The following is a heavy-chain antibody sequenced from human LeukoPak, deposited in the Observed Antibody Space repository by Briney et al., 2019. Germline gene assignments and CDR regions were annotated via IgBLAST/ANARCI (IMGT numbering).Heavy chain of an antibody. J-gene: IGHJ6*02. CDR1: GGSISSYY. CDR3: ARVVAAAGIDSNDYYYGMDV. V-gene: IGHV4-59*01. D-gene: IGHD6-13*01. Sequence: PSETLSLTCTVSGGSISSYYWSWIRQPPGKGLEWIGYIYYSGSTNYNPSLKSRVTISVDTSKNQFSLKLSSVTAADTAVYYCARVVAAAGIDSNDYYYGMDVWGQGTTVTVS. CDR2: IYYSGST.